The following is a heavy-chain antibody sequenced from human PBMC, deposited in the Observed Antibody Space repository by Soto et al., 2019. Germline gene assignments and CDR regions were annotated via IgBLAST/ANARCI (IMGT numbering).Heavy chain of an antibody. CDR2: IWYDGSNK. CDR3: ARDQGAALRYYYGMDV. D-gene: IGHD6-6*01. Sequence: PGGSLRLSCAASGFTFSSYGMHWVRQAPGKGLEWVAVIWYDGSNKYYADSVKGRFTISRDNSKNTLYLQMNSLRAEDTAVYYCARDQGAALRYYYGMDVWGQGTTVTVSS. CDR1: GFTFSSYG. V-gene: IGHV3-33*01. J-gene: IGHJ6*02.